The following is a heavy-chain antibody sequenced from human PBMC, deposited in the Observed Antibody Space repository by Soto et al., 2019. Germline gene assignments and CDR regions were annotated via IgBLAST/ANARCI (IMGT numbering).Heavy chain of an antibody. V-gene: IGHV3-74*01. CDR1: GSTFSNDW. J-gene: IGHJ6*02. CDR2: INSDGSST. CDR3: ARDRSYSLDV. Sequence: PGGSLRLSCAVSGSTFSNDWMHWVRQAPGKGLVWVSHINSDGSSTNYADFVKGRFTIARYNAKNTVYLQMNSLRAEDTAVYYCARDRSYSLDVWGQGTTVTVAS.